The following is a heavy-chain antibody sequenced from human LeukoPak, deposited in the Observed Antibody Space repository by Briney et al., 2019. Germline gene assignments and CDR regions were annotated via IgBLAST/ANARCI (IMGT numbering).Heavy chain of an antibody. Sequence: GASVKVSCKASGGTFSSYAIGWVRQAPGQGLEWMGGIIPIFGTANYAQKFQGRVTITADESTSTAYMELSSLRSEDTAVYYCASSYSSSVADLDYWGQGTLVTVSS. CDR3: ASSYSSSVADLDY. CDR1: GGTFSSYA. CDR2: IIPIFGTA. D-gene: IGHD6-6*01. V-gene: IGHV1-69*13. J-gene: IGHJ4*02.